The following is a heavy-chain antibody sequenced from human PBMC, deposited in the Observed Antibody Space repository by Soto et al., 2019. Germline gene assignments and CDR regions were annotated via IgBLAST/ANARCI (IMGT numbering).Heavy chain of an antibody. J-gene: IGHJ6*02. CDR3: ARGPSDSSSWFYYYYYYGMDV. V-gene: IGHV3-23*01. CDR1: GFTFSSYA. D-gene: IGHD6-13*01. CDR2: ISGSGGST. Sequence: EVQLLESGGGLVQPGGSLRLSCAASGFTFSSYAMSWVRQAPGKGLEWVSAISGSGGSTYYADSVKGRFTISRDNSKNTLYLQMNSLRAEDTAVYYCARGPSDSSSWFYYYYYYGMDVWGQGTTVTVSS.